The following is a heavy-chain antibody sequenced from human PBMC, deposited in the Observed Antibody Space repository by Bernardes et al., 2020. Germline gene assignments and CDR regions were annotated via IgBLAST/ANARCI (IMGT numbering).Heavy chain of an antibody. CDR1: GFTFSSYA. J-gene: IGHJ4*02. V-gene: IGHV3-23*01. CDR3: AKRSWSGYYFDY. D-gene: IGHD3-3*01. CDR2: ISGSGGST. Sequence: GGSLRLSCAASGFTFSSYAMSWVRQAPGKGLEWVSAISGSGGSTYYADSVKGRFTISRDNSKNTLYLQMNSLGAEDTAVYYCAKRSWSGYYFDYWGQGTLVTVSS.